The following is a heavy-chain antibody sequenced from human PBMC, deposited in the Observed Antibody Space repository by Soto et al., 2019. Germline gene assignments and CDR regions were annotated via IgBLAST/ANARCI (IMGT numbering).Heavy chain of an antibody. D-gene: IGHD6-13*01. J-gene: IGHJ4*02. V-gene: IGHV4-34*01. CDR1: GGSFSGYY. Sequence: SETLSLTCAVYGGSFSGYYWGWIRQPPGKGLEWIGEINHSGSTNYNPSLKSRVTISVDTSKNQFSLKLSSVTAADTAVYYCARGPGYSSSWYAKGYDYWGQGTLVTVSS. CDR2: INHSGST. CDR3: ARGPGYSSSWYAKGYDY.